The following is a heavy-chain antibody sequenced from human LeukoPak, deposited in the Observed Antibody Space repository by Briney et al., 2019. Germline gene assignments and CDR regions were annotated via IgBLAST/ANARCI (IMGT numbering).Heavy chain of an antibody. J-gene: IGHJ4*02. CDR3: AGGGYYYDSSGRSYCFDY. V-gene: IGHV1-69*05. Sequence: SVKVSCKASGGTFSSYAISWVRQAPGQGLEWMGGIIPIFGTANYAQKFQGRVTITTDESTSTAYMELSSLRSEDTAVYYCAGGGYYYDSSGRSYCFDYWGQGTLVTVSS. CDR2: IIPIFGTA. D-gene: IGHD3-22*01. CDR1: GGTFSSYA.